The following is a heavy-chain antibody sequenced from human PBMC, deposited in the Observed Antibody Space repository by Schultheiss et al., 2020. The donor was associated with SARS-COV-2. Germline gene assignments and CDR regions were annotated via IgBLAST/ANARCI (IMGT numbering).Heavy chain of an antibody. CDR1: GGSFSGYY. J-gene: IGHJ6*03. Sequence: SQTLSLTCAVYGGSFSGYYWSWIRQPPGKGLEWIGYIYYSGSTNYNPSLKSRVTISVDTSKNQFSLKLSSVTAADTAVYCCARGRDIVATIAYYYYYMDVWGKGTTVTVSS. V-gene: IGHV4-34*11. CDR2: IYYSGST. D-gene: IGHD5-12*01. CDR3: ARGRDIVATIAYYYYYMDV.